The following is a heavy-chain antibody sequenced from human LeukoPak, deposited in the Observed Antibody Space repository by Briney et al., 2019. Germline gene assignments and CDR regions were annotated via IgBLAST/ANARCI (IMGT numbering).Heavy chain of an antibody. CDR2: ISAYNGNT. Sequence: GASVKVSCKASGYTFTSYGISWVRQAPGQGLEWMGWISAYNGNTNYAQKLQGRVTMTTDTSTSTAYMELRSLRSDDTAVYYCARVPRTMVSYYYYGMDVWGQGTTVTVSS. J-gene: IGHJ6*02. CDR3: ARVPRTMVSYYYYGMDV. CDR1: GYTFTSYG. D-gene: IGHD4/OR15-4a*01. V-gene: IGHV1-18*01.